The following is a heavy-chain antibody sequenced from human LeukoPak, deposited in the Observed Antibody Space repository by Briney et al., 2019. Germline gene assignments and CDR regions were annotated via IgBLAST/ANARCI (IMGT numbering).Heavy chain of an antibody. D-gene: IGHD3-9*01. CDR3: AAPSLNDILTGPSGAFDI. J-gene: IGHJ3*02. CDR2: IDFGRGNT. CDR1: GFTFSSSA. Sequence: SVKVSCKASGFTFSSSAVQWARQARGQRLEWIGWIDFGRGNTNYAQKFQERVTITRDMSTSTAYMELGSLRSEDTAVYYCAAPSLNDILTGPSGAFDIWGQGTMVTVS. V-gene: IGHV1-58*01.